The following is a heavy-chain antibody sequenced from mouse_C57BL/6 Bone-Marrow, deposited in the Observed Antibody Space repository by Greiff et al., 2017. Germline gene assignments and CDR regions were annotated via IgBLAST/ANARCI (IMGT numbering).Heavy chain of an antibody. Sequence: VQLQQSGAELARPGASVKLSCKASGYTFTTYGISWVKQRTGQGLEWIGEIYPRSGNTYYNEKFKGKATLTADKSSSTAYMELLSLTSEDSAVYYCARWYYGSFGDWGQGTTLTVSS. CDR2: IYPRSGNT. D-gene: IGHD1-1*01. V-gene: IGHV1-81*01. CDR1: GYTFTTYG. J-gene: IGHJ2*01. CDR3: ARWYYGSFGD.